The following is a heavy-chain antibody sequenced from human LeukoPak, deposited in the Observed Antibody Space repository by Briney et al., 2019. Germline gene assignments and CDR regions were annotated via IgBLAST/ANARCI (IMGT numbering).Heavy chain of an antibody. CDR1: GFTFSGSA. V-gene: IGHV3-73*01. CDR3: TRGGDYWAYNPDY. CDR2: IRSKANSYAT. D-gene: IGHD4-17*01. Sequence: GGSLKLSCAASGFTFSGSAMHWVRQASGKGLEWVGRIRSKANSYATAYAASVKGRFTISRDDSKNTAYPQMNSLKTEDTAVYYCTRGGDYWAYNPDYWGQGTLVTVSS. J-gene: IGHJ4*02.